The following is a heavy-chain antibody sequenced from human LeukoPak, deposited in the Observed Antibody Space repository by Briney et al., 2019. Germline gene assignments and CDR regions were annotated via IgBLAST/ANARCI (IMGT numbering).Heavy chain of an antibody. J-gene: IGHJ6*03. V-gene: IGHV1-69*13. CDR2: IIPIFGTA. CDR1: GGTFSSYA. CDR3: ARDLGATRGSYYYYYMDV. Sequence: SVKVSCKASGGTFSSYAISWVRQAPGQGLEWMGGIIPIFGTANYAQKFQGRVTITADESTSTAYMELSSLRSEDTAVYYCARDLGATRGSYYYYYMDVWGKGTTVTISS. D-gene: IGHD1-26*01.